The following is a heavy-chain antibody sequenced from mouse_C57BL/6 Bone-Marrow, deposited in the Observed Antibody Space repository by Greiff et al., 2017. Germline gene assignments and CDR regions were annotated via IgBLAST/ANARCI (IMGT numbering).Heavy chain of an antibody. J-gene: IGHJ1*03. CDR3: TRREGYRRYWYFDV. CDR2: IDPETGGT. CDR1: GYTFTDYE. Sequence: QVQLQQSGAELVRPGASVTLSCKASGYTFTDYEMHWVKQTPVHGLEWIGAIDPETGGTAYNQKFKGKAILTAAKSSSTAYMELRSLTSEESAVYYGTRREGYRRYWYFDVWGTGTTVNVSS. D-gene: IGHD2-14*01. V-gene: IGHV1-15*01.